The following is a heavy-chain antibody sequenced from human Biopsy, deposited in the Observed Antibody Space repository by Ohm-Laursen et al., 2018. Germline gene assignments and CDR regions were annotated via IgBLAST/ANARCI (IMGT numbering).Heavy chain of an antibody. Sequence: GASVKVSCKVSGYTLTELSMHWVRQAPGKGLEWMGGFAPENGKTVYAQNFQARVSMTEDTSTDTAYMELSSLRSEDTAIYYCARFPLGAYDDSGSYRAVEHWYFDLWGRGTLVTVSS. CDR3: ARFPLGAYDDSGSYRAVEHWYFDL. V-gene: IGHV1-24*01. CDR1: GYTLTELS. J-gene: IGHJ2*01. D-gene: IGHD3-22*01. CDR2: FAPENGKT.